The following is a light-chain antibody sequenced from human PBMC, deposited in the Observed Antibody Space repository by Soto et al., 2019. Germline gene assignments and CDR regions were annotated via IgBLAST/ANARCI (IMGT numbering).Light chain of an antibody. J-gene: IGKJ4*01. Sequence: DIQMTQSPSSLSASIGDRVTISCRASQDIGNFLAWYQQRPGKVPQLLIFAASTLRSGVPSRFSASGSGTDFTLTISGLQPEDLTSYYCQNYDSVSLTFGGGTNVDIK. CDR1: QDIGNF. V-gene: IGKV1-27*01. CDR3: QNYDSVSLT. CDR2: AAS.